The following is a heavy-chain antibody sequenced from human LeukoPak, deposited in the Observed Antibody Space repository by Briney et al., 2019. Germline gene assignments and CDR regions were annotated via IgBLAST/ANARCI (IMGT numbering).Heavy chain of an antibody. CDR2: MYYIGSPNYNPWSP. Sequence: SETLSLTCTVSGDSISSYYWSWIRQPPGKGLERIGYMYYIGSPNYNPWSPNYNPSLKSRVAISLDTSNNQFSLRLDSVTAADTAVYYCAGSTVRRTIAVDYWGQGTLVTVSS. D-gene: IGHD4-11*01. J-gene: IGHJ4*02. V-gene: IGHV4-59*08. CDR1: GDSISSYY. CDR3: AGSTVRRTIAVDY.